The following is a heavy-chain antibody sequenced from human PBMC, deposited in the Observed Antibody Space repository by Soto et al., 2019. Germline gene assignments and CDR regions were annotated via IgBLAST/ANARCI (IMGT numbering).Heavy chain of an antibody. CDR1: GFTFTSSA. Sequence: SVKVSCKASGFTFTSSAVQWVRQARGQRLEWIGWIVVGSGNTNYAQKFQERVTITRDMSTSTAYMELSSLRSEDTAVYYCAAGPLNDYSNYFLWFDPWGQGTLVTVSS. CDR3: AAGPLNDYSNYFLWFDP. J-gene: IGHJ5*02. CDR2: IVVGSGNT. V-gene: IGHV1-58*01. D-gene: IGHD4-4*01.